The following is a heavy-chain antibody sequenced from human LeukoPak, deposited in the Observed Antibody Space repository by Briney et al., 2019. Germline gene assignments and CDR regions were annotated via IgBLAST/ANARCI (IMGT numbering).Heavy chain of an antibody. D-gene: IGHD1-26*01. Sequence: PGGSLRLSCAASGFTFNNYGMHWVRQAPGQGLEWVAFIPSDGNNKQYADSVKGRVTISRDNSKNTLYLQMNSLRTEDTAVYYCAKARSGGSWTFDIWGQGTMVIVSS. J-gene: IGHJ3*02. CDR3: AKARSGGSWTFDI. CDR1: GFTFNNYG. V-gene: IGHV3-30*02. CDR2: IPSDGNNK.